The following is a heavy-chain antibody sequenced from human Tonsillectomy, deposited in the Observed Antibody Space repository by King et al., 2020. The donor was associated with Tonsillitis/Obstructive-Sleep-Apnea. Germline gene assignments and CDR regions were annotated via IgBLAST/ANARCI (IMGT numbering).Heavy chain of an antibody. D-gene: IGHD3-22*01. Sequence: VQLQQWGAGLLKPSETLSLTCAVYGGSFSGYYWSWIRQPPGKGLEWIGEINHSGSTNYNPSLKSRVTISVDTSKNQFSLKLSSVTAADTAVYYCARSYYYDSSGYYLDYWGQGTLVTVSS. CDR1: GGSFSGYY. CDR2: INHSGST. V-gene: IGHV4-34*01. J-gene: IGHJ4*02. CDR3: ARSYYYDSSGYYLDY.